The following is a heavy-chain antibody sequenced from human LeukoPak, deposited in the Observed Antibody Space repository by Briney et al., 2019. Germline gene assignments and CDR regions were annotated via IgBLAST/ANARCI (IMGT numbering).Heavy chain of an antibody. CDR3: ARVDPGDY. CDR2: INHSGST. Sequence: PSETLSLTCAVYGGSFSGYYWSWIRQPPGKGLEWIGEINHSGSTNYNPSLKSRVTISVDTSKNQFSLKLSSVTAADTAVYYCARVDPGDYWGQGTLVTVSS. J-gene: IGHJ4*02. V-gene: IGHV4-34*01. CDR1: GGSFSGYY.